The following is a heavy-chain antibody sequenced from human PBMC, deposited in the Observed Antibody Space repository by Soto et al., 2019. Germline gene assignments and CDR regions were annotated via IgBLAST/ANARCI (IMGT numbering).Heavy chain of an antibody. D-gene: IGHD3-22*01. CDR3: AKGPYYYDSSGYYRYFDY. V-gene: IGHV3-9*01. J-gene: IGHJ4*02. Sequence: VQLVESGGGLVQPGRSLRLSCAASGFTFDDYAMHWVRQAPGKGLEWVSGISWNSGSIGYADSVKGRFTISRDNAKNSLYLQMNSLIPEDTALYYCAKGPYYYDSSGYYRYFDYWGQGTLVTVSS. CDR2: ISWNSGSI. CDR1: GFTFDDYA.